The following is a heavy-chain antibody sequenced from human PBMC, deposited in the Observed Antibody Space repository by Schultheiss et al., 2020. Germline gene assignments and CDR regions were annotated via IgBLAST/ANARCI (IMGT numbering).Heavy chain of an antibody. CDR3: ARMTTVDY. Sequence: LSLTCTVSGGSISSSSYYWGWIRQPPGKGLEWIGEIDQSGSSTYSPSLKSRVTISVDTSKNQFSLKLSSVTAADTAVYYCARMTTVDYWGQGTLVTVSS. J-gene: IGHJ4*02. CDR2: IDQSGSS. D-gene: IGHD4-17*01. CDR1: GGSISSSSYY. V-gene: IGHV4-39*07.